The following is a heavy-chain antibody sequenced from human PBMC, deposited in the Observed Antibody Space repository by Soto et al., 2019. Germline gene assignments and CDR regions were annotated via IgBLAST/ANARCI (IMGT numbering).Heavy chain of an antibody. J-gene: IGHJ6*02. V-gene: IGHV1-8*01. CDR3: ARTGKVTVGDYYGMDV. CDR1: GYTFTSYD. Sequence: QVQLVQSGAEVKKPGASVKVSCKASGYTFTSYDINWVRQDTGQGLEWMGWMNPNSGNTGYAQKFQGRVTMTRNTSISTAYMELSSLRSEETAVYYCARTGKVTVGDYYGMDVWGQGTTVTVSS. D-gene: IGHD1-1*01. CDR2: MNPNSGNT.